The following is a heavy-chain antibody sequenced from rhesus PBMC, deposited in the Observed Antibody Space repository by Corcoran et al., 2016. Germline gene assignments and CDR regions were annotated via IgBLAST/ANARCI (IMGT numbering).Heavy chain of an antibody. D-gene: IGHD6-43*01. CDR3: ARLAGAAAVFDY. CDR2: IIPFGGRT. V-gene: IGHV1-198*02. J-gene: IGHJ4*01. Sequence: QVQLVQAGAEVKKPGTSVKVSCTASGFPCGSYAISWVRQAPGQGLEWMGVIIPFGGRTNYAEKFQGRATMTADTSTSTAYMELSSLRSEDTAGYYCARLAGAAAVFDYGGQGVLATVSS. CDR1: GFPCGSYA.